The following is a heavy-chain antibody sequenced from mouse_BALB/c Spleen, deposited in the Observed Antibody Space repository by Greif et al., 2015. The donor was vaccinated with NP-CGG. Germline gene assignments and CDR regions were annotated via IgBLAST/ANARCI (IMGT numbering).Heavy chain of an antibody. V-gene: IGHV14-4*02. CDR1: GFNIKDYY. J-gene: IGHJ2*01. CDR3: NAWGGKSDY. D-gene: IGHD2-1*01. CDR2: IDPENGDT. Sequence: DVQLQESGAELVRSGASVKLSCTASGFNIKDYYMHWVKQRPEQGLEWIGWIDPENGDTEYAPKFQGKATMTADTSSNTAYLQLSSLTSEDTAVYYCNAWGGKSDYWGQGTTLTVSS.